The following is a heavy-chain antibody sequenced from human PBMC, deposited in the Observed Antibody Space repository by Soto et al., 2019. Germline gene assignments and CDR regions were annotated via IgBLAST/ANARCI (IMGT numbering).Heavy chain of an antibody. V-gene: IGHV2-5*02. J-gene: IGHJ4*02. D-gene: IGHD1-1*01. CDR3: AHRRVERDFDY. CDR2: IYWDDDK. Sequence: QITLKESGPTLVKPTQTLTLTCTFSGFSLSTSGVGVGWIRQPPGKALEWLALIYWDDDKRYSPSLKSRLTITKDTSKTQVVLTMTNMDPVDTATYYRAHRRVERDFDYWGQGTLVTVSS. CDR1: GFSLSTSGVG.